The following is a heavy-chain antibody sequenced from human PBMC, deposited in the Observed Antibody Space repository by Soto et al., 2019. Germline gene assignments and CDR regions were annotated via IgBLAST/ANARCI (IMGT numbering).Heavy chain of an antibody. Sequence: GASVKVSCKASGYTFKSYQIYWVRQAPGQRLECMGWINVSNGNTEYSQSFQGRVTITRDTSASTVYMELNSLRSEDTAVYYCARDTDLTLMTTLDYWGQGTPVTVSS. CDR3: ARDTDLTLMTTLDY. D-gene: IGHD4-17*01. V-gene: IGHV1-3*01. J-gene: IGHJ4*02. CDR1: GYTFKSYQ. CDR2: INVSNGNT.